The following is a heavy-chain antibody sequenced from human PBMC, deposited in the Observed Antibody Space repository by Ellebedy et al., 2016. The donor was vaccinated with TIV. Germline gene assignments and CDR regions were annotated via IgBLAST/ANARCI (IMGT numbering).Heavy chain of an antibody. D-gene: IGHD3-10*01. Sequence: SETLSLXCAVYGGSFSGYYWSWIRQPPGKGLEWIGEINHSGSTNYNPSLKSRVTISVDTSKNQFSLKLSSVTAADTAVYYCARGLLLWFGELWGQGTLVTVSS. CDR1: GGSFSGYY. CDR2: INHSGST. J-gene: IGHJ4*02. CDR3: ARGLLLWFGEL. V-gene: IGHV4-34*01.